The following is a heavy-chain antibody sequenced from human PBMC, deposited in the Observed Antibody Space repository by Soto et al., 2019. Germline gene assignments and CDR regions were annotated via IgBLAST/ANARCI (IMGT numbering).Heavy chain of an antibody. CDR3: ASSNAYYDVWSGYFDY. Sequence: QVQLQESGPGLVKPSETLSLTCTVSGGSVSSGSYYWNWIRQPPGKGLEWIGYINYSGSTKYNPSLQSRVTISVDTSKNQFSLKLSSVTAADTAVYYCASSNAYYDVWSGYFDYWGQGTLVTVSS. D-gene: IGHD3-3*01. CDR1: GGSVSSGSYY. V-gene: IGHV4-61*01. CDR2: INYSGST. J-gene: IGHJ4*02.